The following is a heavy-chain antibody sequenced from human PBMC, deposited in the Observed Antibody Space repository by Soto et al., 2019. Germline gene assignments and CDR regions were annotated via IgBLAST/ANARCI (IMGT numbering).Heavy chain of an antibody. D-gene: IGHD3-22*01. J-gene: IGHJ4*02. CDR2: ISYEGSNK. Sequence: GGSLRLSCAASGFRFSADAMHWVRQAPGKGLEWIAIISYEGSNKFYADSVKGRFTIFRDNSKNTLWLQLNSLRAADSALYYCARDLDYYDTTGAPVFDYWGQGTLVTVS. CDR1: GFRFSADA. V-gene: IGHV3-30-3*01. CDR3: ARDLDYYDTTGAPVFDY.